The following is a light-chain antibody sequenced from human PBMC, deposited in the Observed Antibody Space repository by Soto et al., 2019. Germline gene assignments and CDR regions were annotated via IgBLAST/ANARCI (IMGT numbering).Light chain of an antibody. V-gene: IGKV3-15*01. CDR1: QRISTN. CDR2: SAS. J-gene: IGKJ4*01. CDR3: QQYNNWHPIT. Sequence: EIVMTQSPATLAVSPGERATLSCMASQRISTNVAWYQHKPCQAPRLLIYSASTRATGIPARFSGSGSGTEFTLTISSLQYEDFAVYYCQQYNNWHPITFGGGTKVDIK.